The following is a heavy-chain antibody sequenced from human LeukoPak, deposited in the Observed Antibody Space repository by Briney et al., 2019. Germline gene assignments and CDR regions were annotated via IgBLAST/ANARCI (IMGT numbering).Heavy chain of an antibody. D-gene: IGHD3-10*01. CDR1: GYSISSGYY. V-gene: IGHV4-38-2*02. J-gene: IGHJ4*02. CDR3: ARDVVRGVIDY. CDR2: IYHSGST. Sequence: PSETLSLTCAVSGYSISSGYYWGWIRQPPGKGLEWIGSIYHSGSTYYNPSLKSRVTISVDTSKNQFSLKLSSVTAADTAVNYCARDVVRGVIDYWGQGTLVTVSS.